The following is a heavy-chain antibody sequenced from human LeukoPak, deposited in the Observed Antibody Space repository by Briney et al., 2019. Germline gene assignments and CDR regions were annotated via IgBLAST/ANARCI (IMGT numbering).Heavy chain of an antibody. CDR3: ARDRMVYYDSSGGAGNYFDY. V-gene: IGHV1-18*01. CDR2: ISAYNGNT. Sequence: ASVKVSCKASGYTFTSYGISWVRQAPGQGLEWMGWISAYNGNTNYAQKLQGRVTMTTDTSTSTAYMELRSLRSDDTAVYYCARDRMVYYDSSGGAGNYFDYWGQGTLVTVSS. CDR1: GYTFTSYG. J-gene: IGHJ4*02. D-gene: IGHD3-22*01.